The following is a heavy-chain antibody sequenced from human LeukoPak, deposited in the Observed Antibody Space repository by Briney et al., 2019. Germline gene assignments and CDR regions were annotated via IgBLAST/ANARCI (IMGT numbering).Heavy chain of an antibody. D-gene: IGHD3-22*01. CDR2: INHSGST. V-gene: IGHV4-34*01. CDR3: ARGPGDYDSSGYYYY. J-gene: IGHJ4*02. CDR1: GGSFSGYS. Sequence: SETLSLTCAVYGGSFSGYSWSWIRQPPGKGLEWIGEINHSGSTNYNPFLKSRVTISVDTSKNQFSLKLSSVTAADTAVYYCARGPGDYDSSGYYYYWGQGTLVTVSS.